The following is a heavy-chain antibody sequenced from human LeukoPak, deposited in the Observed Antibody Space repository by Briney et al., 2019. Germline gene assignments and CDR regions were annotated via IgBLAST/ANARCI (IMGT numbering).Heavy chain of an antibody. J-gene: IGHJ4*02. D-gene: IGHD3-22*01. CDR2: IIPIFGTA. Sequence: GASVKVSCKASGYTFTSYYMHWVRQAPGQGLEWMGGIIPIFGTANYAQKFQGRVTITADESTSTAYMELSSLRSEDTAVYYCASPSHYYDSSGYYRGLDYWGQGTLVTVSS. V-gene: IGHV1-69*13. CDR3: ASPSHYYDSSGYYRGLDY. CDR1: GYTFTSYY.